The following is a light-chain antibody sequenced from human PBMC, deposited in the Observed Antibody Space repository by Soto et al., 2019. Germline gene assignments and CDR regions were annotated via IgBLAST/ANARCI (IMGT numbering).Light chain of an antibody. J-gene: IGLJ1*01. CDR3: SSYTNNSPYV. CDR1: SSDVGGYNY. V-gene: IGLV2-14*01. CDR2: EVS. Sequence: QSALTQPASVSGSAGQSITISCTGTSSDVGGYNYVSWYQQHPGNAPNLMIFEVSNRPSGISIRFSGSKSGNTASLTISGLQTEDEADYYCSSYTNNSPYVFGTGAKVTLL.